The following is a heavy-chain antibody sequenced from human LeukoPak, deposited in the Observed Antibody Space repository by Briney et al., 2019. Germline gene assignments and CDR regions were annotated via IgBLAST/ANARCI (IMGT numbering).Heavy chain of an antibody. Sequence: SETLSLTCAVYGGSFSGYYWSWIRQPPGKGLEWIGEINHSGSTNYNPSLKSRVTISVDTSKNQFSLKLSSMTAADTAVYYCARNPQYYYDSSGYFDYWGQGTLVTISS. D-gene: IGHD3-22*01. CDR3: ARNPQYYYDSSGYFDY. V-gene: IGHV4-34*01. CDR1: GGSFSGYY. J-gene: IGHJ4*02. CDR2: INHSGST.